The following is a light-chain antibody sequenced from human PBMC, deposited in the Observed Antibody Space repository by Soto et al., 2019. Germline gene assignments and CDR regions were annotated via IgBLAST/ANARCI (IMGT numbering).Light chain of an antibody. CDR3: FSYAGSGSYV. V-gene: IGLV2-23*01. CDR2: EGS. Sequence: QSALTQPASVSGSPGQSITISCTGTSSDVGSYDLVSWYQQHPGKAPKLMIFEGSKRPSGVSNRFSGSKSGNTASLTISGLQAEDEADFYCFSYAGSGSYVFGTGTKSPS. CDR1: SSDVGSYDL. J-gene: IGLJ1*01.